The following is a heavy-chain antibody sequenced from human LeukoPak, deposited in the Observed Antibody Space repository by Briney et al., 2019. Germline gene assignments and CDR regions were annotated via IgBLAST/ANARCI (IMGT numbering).Heavy chain of an antibody. CDR3: AREVTAAAPYYFDY. CDR2: ISSSSSTI. J-gene: IGHJ4*02. CDR1: GFTFNAYS. D-gene: IGHD6-13*01. Sequence: GGSLRLSCAASGFTFNAYSMNWVRQAPGKGLEWVSYISSSSSTIYYADSMKGRFTISRDNAKNSLYLQMNSLRAEDTAVYYCAREVTAAAPYYFDYWGQGTLVTVSS. V-gene: IGHV3-48*01.